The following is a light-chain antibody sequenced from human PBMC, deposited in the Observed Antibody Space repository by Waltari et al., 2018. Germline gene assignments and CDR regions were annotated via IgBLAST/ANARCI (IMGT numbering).Light chain of an antibody. Sequence: QLVLTQSPSASASLAASVRLTCTLHSGHSSNIIAWHQQQPEKGPRYLMKVNSDGSHSKGAEIPDRFSGSGSGAERYLTISSVQSEDEADYYCQTGGHGTWVFGGGTKLTVL. CDR2: VNSDGSH. J-gene: IGLJ3*02. CDR1: SGHSSNI. V-gene: IGLV4-69*01. CDR3: QTGGHGTWV.